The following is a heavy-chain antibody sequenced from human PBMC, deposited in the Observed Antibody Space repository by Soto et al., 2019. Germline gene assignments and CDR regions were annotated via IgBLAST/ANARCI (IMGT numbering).Heavy chain of an antibody. V-gene: IGHV4-30-2*02. CDR1: GGSISSGGYS. D-gene: IGHD3-22*01. CDR3: ARGNRDYYDTSGYYFNY. Sequence: SETLSLTCAVSGGSISSGGYSWSWIRQPPGKGPEWIGYIYHSGSTNYNPSLKSRVTISVDTSINQFSLKLTSVTAADTAVYYCARGNRDYYDTSGYYFNYWGQGALVTVSS. CDR2: IYHSGST. J-gene: IGHJ4*02.